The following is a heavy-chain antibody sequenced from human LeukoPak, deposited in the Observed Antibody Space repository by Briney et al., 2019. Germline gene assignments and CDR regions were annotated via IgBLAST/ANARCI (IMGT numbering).Heavy chain of an antibody. CDR2: IYSGGST. CDR1: GFTVSSNY. D-gene: IGHD2-8*02. J-gene: IGHJ4*02. Sequence: GGSLRLSCAASGFTVSSNYMSWVRQAPGKGLEWVSVIYSGGSTYYADSVKGRLTISRDNSKNTLYLQMNSLRAEGTAVYYCARDTGSMAARFFDNWGQGTLVTVSS. CDR3: ARDTGSMAARFFDN. V-gene: IGHV3-53*01.